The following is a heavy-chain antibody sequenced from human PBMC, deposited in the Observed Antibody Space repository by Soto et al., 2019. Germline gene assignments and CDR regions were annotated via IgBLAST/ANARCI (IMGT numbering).Heavy chain of an antibody. J-gene: IGHJ6*02. V-gene: IGHV4-31*03. CDR3: ARERITMVRGLPANDYGMDV. CDR1: GGSISSGGYY. Sequence: QVQLQESGPGLVKPSQTLSLTCTVSGGSISSGGYYWSWIRQHPGKGLEWIGYIYYSGSTYYNPCXXXRGTISVDTSXXQXSXXLCAVTAVDTDVYSCARERITMVRGLPANDYGMDVWGQGTTVTVS. D-gene: IGHD3-10*01. CDR2: IYYSGST.